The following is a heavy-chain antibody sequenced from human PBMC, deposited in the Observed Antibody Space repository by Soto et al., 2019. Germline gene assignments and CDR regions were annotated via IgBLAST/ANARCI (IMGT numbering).Heavy chain of an antibody. D-gene: IGHD2-2*01. J-gene: IGHJ6*02. CDR1: GDSVSSNSAA. Sequence: SQTLSLTCAISGDSVSSNSAAWNWIRQSPSRGLEWLGRTYYRSKWYNDYAVSVKSRITINPDTSKNQFSLQLNSVTPEDTAVYYCARGTFEPRIVVVPAAMQYYYGMDVWGQGTTVTVSS. CDR2: TYYRSKWYN. V-gene: IGHV6-1*01. CDR3: ARGTFEPRIVVVPAAMQYYYGMDV.